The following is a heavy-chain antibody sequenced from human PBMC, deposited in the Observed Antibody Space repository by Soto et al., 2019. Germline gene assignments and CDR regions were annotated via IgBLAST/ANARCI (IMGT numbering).Heavy chain of an antibody. CDR2: IYSSGTT. CDR1: GGSMSTYY. CDR3: ARRRDTSGWLSH. J-gene: IGHJ4*02. Sequence: QVQLQESGPALVRPSETLSLTCTDSGGSMSTYYWSWIRQPPGKRLEWIGYIYSSGTTNYNPSLASRVTILEDTAKNQFSLNLSSVTAADTSVYFCARRRDTSGWLSHWGQGTLVTVSS. V-gene: IGHV4-59*08. D-gene: IGHD6-19*01.